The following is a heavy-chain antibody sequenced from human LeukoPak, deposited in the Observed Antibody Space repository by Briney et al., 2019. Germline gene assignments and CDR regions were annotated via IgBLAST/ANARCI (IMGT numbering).Heavy chain of an antibody. V-gene: IGHV3-48*01. CDR1: GFSFSRYS. CDR2: ISSDGSTI. D-gene: IGHD4-17*01. J-gene: IGHJ4*02. CDR3: ARGAGRYGDYRDY. Sequence: GGSLRLSCTASGFSFSRYSMNWVRQAPGKGLEWISYISSDGSTIYYADSVKGRFTISRDNARNSLYMQMNSLTAEDTAVYYCARGAGRYGDYRDYWGQGTLVTVSS.